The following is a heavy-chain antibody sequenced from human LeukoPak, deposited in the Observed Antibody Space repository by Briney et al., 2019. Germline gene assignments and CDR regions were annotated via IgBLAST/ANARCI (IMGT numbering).Heavy chain of an antibody. Sequence: GGSLRLSCAASGFTFSIYWMSWVRQAPGKRLEWVANIKQDGSEKYYVDSVKGRFTISRDNAKNSLYLQMNSLRAEDTAVYYCARIYDDSSGYRLFDSWGQGILDTVSS. V-gene: IGHV3-7*04. CDR1: GFTFSIYW. CDR3: ARIYDDSSGYRLFDS. J-gene: IGHJ4*02. CDR2: IKQDGSEK. D-gene: IGHD3-22*01.